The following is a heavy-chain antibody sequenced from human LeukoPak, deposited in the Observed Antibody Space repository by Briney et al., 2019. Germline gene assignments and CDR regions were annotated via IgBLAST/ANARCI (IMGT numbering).Heavy chain of an antibody. Sequence: GGSLRLSCAASGFTFSSYWMSWVRQAPGKGLEWVANIKQDGSEKYYVDSVKGRFTISRDNAKNSLYLQMNSLRAEDTAVYYCARDGDYGFYYYYGMDVWGQGTTVTVSS. CDR2: IKQDGSEK. CDR3: ARDGDYGFYYYYGMDV. CDR1: GFTFSSYW. J-gene: IGHJ6*02. D-gene: IGHD4-17*01. V-gene: IGHV3-7*01.